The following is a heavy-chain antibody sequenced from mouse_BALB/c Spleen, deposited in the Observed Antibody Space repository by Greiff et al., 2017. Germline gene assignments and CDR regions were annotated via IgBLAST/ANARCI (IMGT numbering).Heavy chain of an antibody. CDR1: GFTFSSFG. CDR3: ACTYYRYEAWFAY. J-gene: IGHJ3*01. D-gene: IGHD2-14*01. V-gene: IGHV5-17*02. CDR2: ISSGSSTI. Sequence: EVQVVESGGGLVQPGGSRKLSCAASGFTFSSFGMHWVRQAPEKGLEWVAYISSGSSTIYYADTVKGRFTISRDNPKNTLFLQMTSLRSEDTAMYYCACTYYRYEAWFAYWGQGTLVTVSA.